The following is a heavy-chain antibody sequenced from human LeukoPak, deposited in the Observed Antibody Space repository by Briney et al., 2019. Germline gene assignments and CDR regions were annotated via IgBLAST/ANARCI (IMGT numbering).Heavy chain of an antibody. V-gene: IGHV1-3*01. CDR1: GYTFTSYG. CDR2: INAGNGNT. CDR3: ARDRDRLLYQAHCFAP. Sequence: ASVKVSCKASGYTFTSYGMHWVRQAPGQRLEWMGWINAGNGNTKYSQKFQGRVTITRDTSASTAYMELSSLRSEDTAVYYCARDRDRLLYQAHCFAPWGQGTLVTVSS. D-gene: IGHD2-8*01. J-gene: IGHJ5*02.